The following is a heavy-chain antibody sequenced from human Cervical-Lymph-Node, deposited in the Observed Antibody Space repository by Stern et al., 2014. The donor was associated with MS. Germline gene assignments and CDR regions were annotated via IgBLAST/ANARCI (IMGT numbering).Heavy chain of an antibody. V-gene: IGHV4-59*01. J-gene: IGHJ4*02. CDR3: ARLSSGWYAY. CDR1: GASMSSYY. D-gene: IGHD6-19*01. CDR2: SYYTGST. Sequence: QVQLQESGPGLVQPSETLSLTCTVSGASMSSYYLSWIRQPPGQGLEWIGSSYYTGSTDYNPSRKSRVTISVDTSKNQFSLRLTSVTAADTAVYYCARLSSGWYAYWGQGTLVTVSS.